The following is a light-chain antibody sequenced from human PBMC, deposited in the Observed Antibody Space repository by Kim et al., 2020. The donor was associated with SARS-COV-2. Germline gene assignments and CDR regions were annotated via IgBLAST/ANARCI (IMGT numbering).Light chain of an antibody. V-gene: IGLV6-57*03. CDR3: QSYDSSNLWV. J-gene: IGLJ3*02. Sequence: KTAAIASSRNSGSIVKNYVQWYQQRPVSGPITVIYEDNQSPSGVPDRFSGSIDISSNSASLTISGLKTEDEADYYCQSYDSSNLWVFGGGTQLTVL. CDR1: SGSIVKNY. CDR2: EDN.